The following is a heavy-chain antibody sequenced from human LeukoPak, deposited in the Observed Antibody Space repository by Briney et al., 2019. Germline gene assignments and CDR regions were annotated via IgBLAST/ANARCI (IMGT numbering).Heavy chain of an antibody. CDR2: INPNSGGT. J-gene: IGHJ4*02. CDR1: GYTFSAYY. Sequence: VASVKVSCKASGYTFSAYYMHWVRQAPGRGLEWMGWINPNSGGTNSAQTFQGRVTMTRDTSITTAYLDLSRLRSDDTAVYYCARIGYNHYFDYWGQGTLVTVSS. V-gene: IGHV1-2*02. D-gene: IGHD5-24*01. CDR3: ARIGYNHYFDY.